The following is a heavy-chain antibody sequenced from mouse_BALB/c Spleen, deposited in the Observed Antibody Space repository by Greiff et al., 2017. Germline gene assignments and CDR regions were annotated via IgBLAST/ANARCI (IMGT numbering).Heavy chain of an antibody. CDR3: ARGNYGSSYAMDY. D-gene: IGHD1-1*01. Sequence: QVQLQQSGPELVKPGASVKISCKASGYTFTDYYINWVKQKPGQGLEWIGWIYTGSGNTKYNEKFKGKATLTVDTSSSTAYMQLSSLTSEDTAVYFCARGNYGSSYAMDYWGQGTSVTVSS. J-gene: IGHJ4*01. CDR2: IYTGSGNT. CDR1: GYTFTDYY. V-gene: IGHV1-84*02.